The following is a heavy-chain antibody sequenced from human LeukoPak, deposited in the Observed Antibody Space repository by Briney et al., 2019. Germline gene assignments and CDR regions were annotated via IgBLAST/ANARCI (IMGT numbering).Heavy chain of an antibody. Sequence: GGSLRLSCAASGFTFSSYAMSWVRQAPGKGLEWVSVIFSGGSTYYADSVKGRFTISRDNSKNTLSLQMSSLRPEDTAVYFCARGDFDSWGQGTLVTVSS. D-gene: IGHD3-16*01. V-gene: IGHV3-66*02. CDR2: IFSGGST. CDR3: ARGDFDS. J-gene: IGHJ4*02. CDR1: GFTFSSYA.